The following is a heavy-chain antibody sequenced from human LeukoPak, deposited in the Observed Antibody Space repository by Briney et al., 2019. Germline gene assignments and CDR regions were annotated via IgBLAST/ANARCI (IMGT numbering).Heavy chain of an antibody. V-gene: IGHV4-59*01. D-gene: IGHD3-3*01. CDR3: ARGLQGGYDFWSGYLNWFDP. Sequence: PSETLSLTCTVSGGSISSYYWSWIRQPPGKGLEWIGYIYYSGSTNYNPSLKSRVTISVDTSKNQFSLKLSSVTAADTAVYYCARGLQGGYDFWSGYLNWFDPWGQGTLVTVSS. J-gene: IGHJ5*02. CDR2: IYYSGST. CDR1: GGSISSYY.